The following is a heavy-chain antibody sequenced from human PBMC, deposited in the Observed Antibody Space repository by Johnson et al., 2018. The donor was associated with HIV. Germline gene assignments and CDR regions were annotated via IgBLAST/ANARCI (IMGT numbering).Heavy chain of an antibody. D-gene: IGHD3-22*01. Sequence: RLSCAASGFTFSSYAMHWVRQAPGKGLEWVAVISYDGSNKYYADSVKGRFTMSRDNAKNSLYLQMNSLRAEDTGLYYCAGESPYYYDSSGRQNDAFDIWGQGTTVTVSS. J-gene: IGHJ3*02. V-gene: IGHV3-30*04. CDR2: ISYDGSNK. CDR3: AGESPYYYDSSGRQNDAFDI. CDR1: GFTFSSYA.